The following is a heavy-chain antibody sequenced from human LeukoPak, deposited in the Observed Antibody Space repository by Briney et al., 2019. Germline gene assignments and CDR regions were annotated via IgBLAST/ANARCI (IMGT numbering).Heavy chain of an antibody. V-gene: IGHV4-30-2*01. D-gene: IGHD3-3*01. Sequence: PSQTLSLTCAVSGGSISSGGYSWSWIRQPPGKGLEWIGYIYHSGSTYYNPSLKSRVTISVDRSKNQFSLKLGSVTAADTAVYYCARGGRYDFWSGQDDAFDIWGQGTMVTVSS. J-gene: IGHJ3*02. CDR1: GGSISSGGYS. CDR2: IYHSGST. CDR3: ARGGRYDFWSGQDDAFDI.